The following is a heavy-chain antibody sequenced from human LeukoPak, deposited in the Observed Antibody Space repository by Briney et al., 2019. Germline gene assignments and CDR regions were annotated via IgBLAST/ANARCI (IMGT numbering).Heavy chain of an antibody. CDR2: IYHSGST. Sequence: SETLSLTCTVSGGSISSGGYYWSWIRQPPGKGLEWIGYIYHSGSTYYNPSLKSRITISVDRSKNQFSLKLSSVTAADTAVYYCARGAICSGGSCYFYYYYGMDVWGQGTTVTVSS. J-gene: IGHJ6*02. V-gene: IGHV4-30-2*01. D-gene: IGHD2-15*01. CDR3: ARGAICSGGSCYFYYYYGMDV. CDR1: GGSISSGGYY.